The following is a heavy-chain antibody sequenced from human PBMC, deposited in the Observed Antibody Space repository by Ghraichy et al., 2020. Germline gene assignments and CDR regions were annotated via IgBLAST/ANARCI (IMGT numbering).Heavy chain of an antibody. CDR3: ARDGMVRGVILDY. CDR2: ISSSSSYI. D-gene: IGHD3-10*01. V-gene: IGHV3-21*01. Sequence: GSLRLSCAASGFTFSSYSMNWVRQAPGKGLEWVSSISSSSSYIYYADSVKGRFTISRDNAKNSLYLQMNSLRAEDTAVYYCARDGMVRGVILDYWGQGTLVTVSS. CDR1: GFTFSSYS. J-gene: IGHJ4*02.